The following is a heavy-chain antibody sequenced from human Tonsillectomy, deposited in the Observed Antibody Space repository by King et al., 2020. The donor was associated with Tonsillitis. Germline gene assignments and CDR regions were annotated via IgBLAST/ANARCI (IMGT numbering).Heavy chain of an antibody. CDR2: ISYDGSNK. D-gene: IGHD2-2*01. J-gene: IGHJ5*02. CDR1: GFTFSSYA. CDR3: ASTGVVVPA. Sequence: VQLVESGGGVVQPGRSLRLSCAASGFTFSSYAMHWVRQAPGKGLEWVAFISYDGSNKYYADSVKGRFTISRDNSKNTLYLQMNSLRAEDTAVYYCASTGVVVPAWGQGTLVTVSS. V-gene: IGHV3-30-3*01.